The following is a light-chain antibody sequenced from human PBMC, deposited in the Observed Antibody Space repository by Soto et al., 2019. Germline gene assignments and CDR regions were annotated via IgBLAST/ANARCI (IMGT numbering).Light chain of an antibody. CDR1: QSISSW. V-gene: IGKV1-5*01. CDR3: QKYDSAPWT. CDR2: DAS. J-gene: IGKJ1*01. Sequence: DIQMTQSPSTLSASVGDRVTITCRASQSISSWLAWYQQKPGKAPKLLIYDASSLESGVPSRFSGSGSGTEFTLTINSLQPEDVATYYCQKYDSAPWTFGQGTKVEIK.